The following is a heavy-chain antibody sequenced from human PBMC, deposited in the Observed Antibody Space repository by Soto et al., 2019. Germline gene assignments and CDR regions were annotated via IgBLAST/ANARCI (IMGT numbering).Heavy chain of an antibody. CDR3: ARTDIVLGPAATHYYYGMDV. CDR1: GGTFSSYA. D-gene: IGHD2-2*01. J-gene: IGHJ6*02. V-gene: IGHV1-69*12. Sequence: QVQLVQSGAEVKKPGSSVKVSCKASGGTFSSYAISWVRQAPGQGLEWMGGIIPIFGTANCAQKFQGRVTITADESTSTAYMELSSLRSEDTAVYYCARTDIVLGPAATHYYYGMDVWGQGTTVTVSS. CDR2: IIPIFGTA.